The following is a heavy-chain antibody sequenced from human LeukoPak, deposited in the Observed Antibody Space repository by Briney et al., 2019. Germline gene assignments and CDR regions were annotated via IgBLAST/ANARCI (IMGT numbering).Heavy chain of an antibody. Sequence: SETLSLTCTVSGGSISSYYWSWIRQPPGKGLEWIGYIYYSGSTNYNPSLKSRVTISVDTSKNQFSLKLSSVTAADTAVYYCARRVKYQLLNNWFDPWGQGTLVTVSS. CDR1: GGSISSYY. CDR3: ARRVKYQLLNNWFDP. CDR2: IYYSGST. J-gene: IGHJ5*02. D-gene: IGHD2-2*01. V-gene: IGHV4-59*12.